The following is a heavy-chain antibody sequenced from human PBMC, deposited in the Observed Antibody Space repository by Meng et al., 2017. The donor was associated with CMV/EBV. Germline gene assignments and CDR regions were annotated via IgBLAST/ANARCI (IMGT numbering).Heavy chain of an antibody. CDR2: INPSGGST. V-gene: IGHV1-46*01. CDR1: GYTFTSYY. CDR3: ARDSYGYCSSTSCYREGHYYYYYGMDV. J-gene: IGHJ6*02. Sequence: ASVKVSCKASGYTFTSYYMHWVRQAPGQGLEWMGIINPSGGSTSYAQKFQGRVTMTRDTSTSTVYMELSSLRSEDTAVYYCARDSYGYCSSTSCYREGHYYYYYGMDVWGQGTTVTVS. D-gene: IGHD2-2*01.